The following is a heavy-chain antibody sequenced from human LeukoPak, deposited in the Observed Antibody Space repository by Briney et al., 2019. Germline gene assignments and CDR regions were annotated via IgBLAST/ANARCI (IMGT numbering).Heavy chain of an antibody. V-gene: IGHV3-23*01. CDR2: ISGSGANT. Sequence: GGSLRLSCVASGITFSNYAMTWVRQAPGKGLEWVSTISGSGANTYYADSVKGRFTISRDNSKNTLSLQMNSLRVEDTALYYCAKYSDSTGAHYFDYWGQGTLVTVSS. D-gene: IGHD2/OR15-2a*01. CDR1: GITFSNYA. J-gene: IGHJ4*02. CDR3: AKYSDSTGAHYFDY.